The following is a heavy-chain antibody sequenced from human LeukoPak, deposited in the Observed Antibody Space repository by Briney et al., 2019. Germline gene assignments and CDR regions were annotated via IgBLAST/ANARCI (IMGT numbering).Heavy chain of an antibody. V-gene: IGHV4-39*01. CDR2: IYYSGST. J-gene: IGHJ4*02. D-gene: IGHD2/OR15-2a*01. Sequence: SETLSLTCTVSGGSISSSSYYWGWIRQPPGKGLEWIGSIYYSGSTYYNPSLKSRVTISADTSKNQFSLNLSSVTAADTAVYYCVRQRVVGFYDPFDFWGQGTLVTVSS. CDR1: GGSISSSSYY. CDR3: VRQRVVGFYDPFDF.